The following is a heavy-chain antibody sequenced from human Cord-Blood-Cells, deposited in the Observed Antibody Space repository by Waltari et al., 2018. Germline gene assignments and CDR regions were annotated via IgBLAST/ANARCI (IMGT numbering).Heavy chain of an antibody. J-gene: IGHJ5*02. V-gene: IGHV1-69*10. CDR2: IIPILGIA. CDR3: AREITMIVVVKRGWFDP. CDR1: GGTFSSYA. D-gene: IGHD3-22*01. Sequence: QVQLVQSGAEVKKPGSSVKVSCKASGGTFSSYAISWVRQAPGQGLEWMGGIIPILGIANYAQKFQGRVTITADKSTSTAYMELSSLRSEDMAVYYCAREITMIVVVKRGWFDPWGQGTLVTVSS.